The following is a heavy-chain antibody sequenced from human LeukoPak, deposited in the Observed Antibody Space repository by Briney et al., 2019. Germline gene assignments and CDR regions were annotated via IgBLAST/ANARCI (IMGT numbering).Heavy chain of an antibody. V-gene: IGHV4-59*12. CDR1: GGSISSYY. Sequence: PSETLSLTCTVSGGSISSYYWSWIRQPPGKGLEWIGYIYYSGSTNYNPSLKSRVTISLDTSRNQFSLKLNSVTAADTAMYYCARDTSPGITGTYWGQGTLVTVSS. J-gene: IGHJ4*02. D-gene: IGHD1-20*01. CDR2: IYYSGST. CDR3: ARDTSPGITGTY.